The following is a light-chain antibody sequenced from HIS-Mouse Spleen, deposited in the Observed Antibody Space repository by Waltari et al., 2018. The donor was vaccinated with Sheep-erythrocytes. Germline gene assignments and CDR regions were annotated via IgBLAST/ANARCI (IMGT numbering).Light chain of an antibody. V-gene: IGLV2-8*01. CDR2: AVS. CDR1: SSDVGRYNY. J-gene: IGLJ3*02. Sequence: QSALTQPPSASGSPGQSVTISCTGTSSDVGRYNYVAWYQQHPGKAPKLMIYAVSKRPSGVPDRFSGSKSGNTASLTVSGLQAEDEADYYCSSYAGSNNWVFGGGTKLTVL. CDR3: SSYAGSNNWV.